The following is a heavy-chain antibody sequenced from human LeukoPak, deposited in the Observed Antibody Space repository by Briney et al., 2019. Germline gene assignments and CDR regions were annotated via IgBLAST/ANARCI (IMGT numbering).Heavy chain of an antibody. J-gene: IGHJ4*02. Sequence: ASVEVSCKASGYTFTSYYMHWVRQAPGQGLEWMGIINPSGGSTSYAQKFQGRVTMTRDTSTSTVYMELSSLRSEDTAVYYCARDSELLWFGDYWGQGTLVTVSS. V-gene: IGHV1-46*01. CDR3: ARDSELLWFGDY. CDR2: INPSGGST. D-gene: IGHD3-10*01. CDR1: GYTFTSYY.